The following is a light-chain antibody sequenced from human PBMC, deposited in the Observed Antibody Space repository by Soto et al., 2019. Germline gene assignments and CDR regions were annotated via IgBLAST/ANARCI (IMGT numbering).Light chain of an antibody. Sequence: ELVMTQSPGTLSLSPVESATLSCRASQNISNYLIWYQQKPGQAPRLLIYDVSNRATGIPARFSGSGYGTDFTLTISSLEPEDFAVYYCQQRSNWPRTFGQGTKVDIK. V-gene: IGKV3-11*01. J-gene: IGKJ1*01. CDR2: DVS. CDR1: QNISNY. CDR3: QQRSNWPRT.